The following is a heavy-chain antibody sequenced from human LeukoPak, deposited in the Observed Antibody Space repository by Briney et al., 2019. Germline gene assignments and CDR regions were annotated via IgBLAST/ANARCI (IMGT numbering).Heavy chain of an antibody. Sequence: SETLSLTCTVSSASISTYYWSWIRQPPGKGLEWIGYIYHSGTSNYNPSLKSRVTMSVDTSKSQFSLSLSSVTSADTAVYYCAKAAKFYYGSETYYYFDYWGQGILVTVSS. CDR1: SASISTYY. CDR2: IYHSGTS. V-gene: IGHV4-59*01. CDR3: AKAAKFYYGSETYYYFDY. J-gene: IGHJ4*02. D-gene: IGHD3-10*01.